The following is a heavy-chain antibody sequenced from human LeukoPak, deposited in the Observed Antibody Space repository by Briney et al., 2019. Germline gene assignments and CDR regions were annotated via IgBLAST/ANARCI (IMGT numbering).Heavy chain of an antibody. CDR3: AKEYDSSGYYYGCIVY. J-gene: IGHJ4*02. V-gene: IGHV3-23*01. D-gene: IGHD3-22*01. CDR1: GFTFSSYA. Sequence: RGSLRLSCAASGFTFSSYAMSWVRQAPGKGLEWVSAISGSGGSTYYADSVKGRFTISRDNSKNTLYLQMNSLRAEDTAVYYCAKEYDSSGYYYGCIVYWGQGTLVTVSS. CDR2: ISGSGGST.